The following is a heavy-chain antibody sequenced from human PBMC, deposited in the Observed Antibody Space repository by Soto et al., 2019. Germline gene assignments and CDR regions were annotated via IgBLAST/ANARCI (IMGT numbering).Heavy chain of an antibody. Sequence: GSTLTDVSMHWLRQAPGKGLEWMGGFDPEDGETIYAQKFQGRVTMTEDTSTDTAYMELSSLRSEDTAVYYCATLRAAIQADYWGQGTPVPVSS. CDR1: GSTLTDVS. D-gene: IGHD2-2*02. V-gene: IGHV1-24*01. CDR2: FDPEDGET. J-gene: IGHJ4*02. CDR3: ATLRAAIQADY.